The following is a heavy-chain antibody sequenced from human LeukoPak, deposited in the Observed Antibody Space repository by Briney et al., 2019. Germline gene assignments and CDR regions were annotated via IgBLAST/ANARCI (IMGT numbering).Heavy chain of an antibody. Sequence: PSETLSLTCAVYGGSFSGYYWSWIRQPPGKGLEWIGEINHSGSTNYNPSLKSRVTISVDTSKNQFSLKLSSVTPADTAVYYCATRTRSGFDPWGQGTLVTVSS. CDR2: INHSGST. J-gene: IGHJ5*02. D-gene: IGHD1-14*01. CDR1: GGSFSGYY. V-gene: IGHV4-34*01. CDR3: ATRTRSGFDP.